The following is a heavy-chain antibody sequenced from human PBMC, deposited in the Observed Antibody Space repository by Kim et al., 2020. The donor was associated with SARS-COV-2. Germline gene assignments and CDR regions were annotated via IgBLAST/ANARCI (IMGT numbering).Heavy chain of an antibody. V-gene: IGHV1-69*13. Sequence: SVKVSCKASGGTFSSYAISWVRQAPGQGLEWMGGIIPIFGTANYAQKFQGRVTNTADESTSTAYMELSSLRSEDTAVYYCARAAIGGYSYGYHYYYMDVWGKGTTVTVSS. CDR1: GGTFSSYA. CDR3: ARAAIGGYSYGYHYYYMDV. D-gene: IGHD5-18*01. CDR2: IIPIFGTA. J-gene: IGHJ6*03.